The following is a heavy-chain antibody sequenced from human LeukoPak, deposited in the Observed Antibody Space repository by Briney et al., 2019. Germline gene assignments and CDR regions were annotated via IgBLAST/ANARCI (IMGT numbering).Heavy chain of an antibody. CDR1: GGSVSDFY. V-gene: IGHV4-59*02. D-gene: IGHD3-16*01. J-gene: IGHJ6*03. CDR3: ARNGGSRFFYMDI. CDR2: IYYGGST. Sequence: PSETLSLTCPVSGGSVSDFYWSWIRQSPGKGLEWIGYIYYGGSTTYSPSLKSRVSISRDTSRNQLSLKLTSMTAADTAVYYCARNGGSRFFYMDIWGEGTTVSVS.